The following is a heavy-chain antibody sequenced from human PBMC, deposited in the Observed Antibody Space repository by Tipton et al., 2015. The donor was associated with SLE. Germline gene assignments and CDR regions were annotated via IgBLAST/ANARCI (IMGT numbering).Heavy chain of an antibody. CDR1: GGSVSSGSYY. V-gene: IGHV4-61*01. CDR3: VRGGGSSSGRWFDP. J-gene: IGHJ5*02. D-gene: IGHD3-10*01. Sequence: TLSLTCTVSGGSVSSGSYYWSWFRQPPGKGLEWIGYIYYSGSTNYNPSLKSRVTISVDTSKNQFSLKLTYVTAADTAVYYCVRGGGSSSGRWFDPWGRGTPVTVSS. CDR2: IYYSGST.